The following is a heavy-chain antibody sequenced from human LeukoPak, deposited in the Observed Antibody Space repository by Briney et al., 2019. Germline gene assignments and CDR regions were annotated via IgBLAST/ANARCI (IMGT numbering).Heavy chain of an antibody. D-gene: IGHD3-3*01. CDR1: GFTFSSYG. CDR2: ISYDGSNK. CDR3: ARITIFGVVIRPNYYYYGMDV. Sequence: GGSLRLSCAASGFTFSSYGMHWVRQAPGKGLEWVAVISYDGSNKYYADSVKGRFTISRGNSKNTLYLQMNSLRAEDTAVYYCARITIFGVVIRPNYYYYGMDVWGQRTTVTVSS. V-gene: IGHV3-30*03. J-gene: IGHJ6*02.